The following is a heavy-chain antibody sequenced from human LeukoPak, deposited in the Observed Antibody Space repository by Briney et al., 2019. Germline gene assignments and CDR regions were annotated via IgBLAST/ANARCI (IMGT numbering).Heavy chain of an antibody. Sequence: GESLKISCKASGYSFDYYWIAWVRQMPGKGLEWMGIIYPDDSDSTYSPSFQGQVTISVDKSINTAYLQWSSLKASNTAIYYCARVGSVTNFGVVSYYFDYWGQGTLITVSS. D-gene: IGHD3-3*01. CDR1: GYSFDYYW. J-gene: IGHJ4*02. V-gene: IGHV5-51*01. CDR2: IYPDDSDS. CDR3: ARVGSVTNFGVVSYYFDY.